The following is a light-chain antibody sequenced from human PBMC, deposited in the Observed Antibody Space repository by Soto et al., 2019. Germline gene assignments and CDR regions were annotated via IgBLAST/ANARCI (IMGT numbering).Light chain of an antibody. CDR2: GND. CDR1: SSNIGSHT. Sequence: QSVLTHPPSASGTPGQRVAISCSGSSSNIGSHTVNWYQQLPGTAPKLLIYGNDQRPSGVPDRFSGSKSGTSASLAISGLQSEDEVDYYCAAWDDSLNGPVFGGGTKVTVL. CDR3: AAWDDSLNGPV. J-gene: IGLJ3*02. V-gene: IGLV1-44*01.